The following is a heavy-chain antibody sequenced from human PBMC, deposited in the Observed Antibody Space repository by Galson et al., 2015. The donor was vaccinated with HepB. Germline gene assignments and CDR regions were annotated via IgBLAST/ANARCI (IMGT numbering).Heavy chain of an antibody. CDR2: ISSNGGST. CDR1: GFTFSSYA. CDR3: VRDMSTGSALYYYGMDV. J-gene: IGHJ6*02. D-gene: IGHD5/OR15-5a*01. V-gene: IGHV3-64D*06. Sequence: SLRLSCAASGFTFSSYAMHWVRQAPGKGLEYVSAISSNGGSTYYADSVKGRFTISRDNSKNTLYLQMSSLRAEDTAVYYCVRDMSTGSALYYYGMDVWGQGTTVTASS.